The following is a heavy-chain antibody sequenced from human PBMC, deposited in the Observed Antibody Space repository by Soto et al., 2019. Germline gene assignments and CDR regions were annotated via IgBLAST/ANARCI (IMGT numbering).Heavy chain of an antibody. CDR1: GFTFSSYG. Sequence: QVQLVKSGGGVVQPGRSLRLSCAASGFTFSSYGMHWVRQAPGKGLEWVAVIWYDGSNKYYADSVKGRFTISRDNSKNTLYLQMNSLRAEDTAVYYCARDQDTNYYGSEAAYYGMDVWGQGTTVTVSS. J-gene: IGHJ6*02. V-gene: IGHV3-33*01. CDR3: ARDQDTNYYGSEAAYYGMDV. CDR2: IWYDGSNK. D-gene: IGHD3-10*01.